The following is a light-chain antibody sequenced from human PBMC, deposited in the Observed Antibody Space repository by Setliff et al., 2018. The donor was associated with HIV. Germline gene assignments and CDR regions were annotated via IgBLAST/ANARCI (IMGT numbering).Light chain of an antibody. V-gene: IGLV2-14*01. CDR1: SSDVGGYNY. CDR2: DVS. J-gene: IGLJ1*01. CDR3: SSYTSSSTYV. Sequence: QSVLTQPASVSGSPGQSITISCTGTSSDVGGYNYVSWYQQHPGKAPKLMISDVSKRPPGVSSRFSGSKSGNTASLTISGLQTEDEADYYCSSYTSSSTYVFGTGTKVTVL.